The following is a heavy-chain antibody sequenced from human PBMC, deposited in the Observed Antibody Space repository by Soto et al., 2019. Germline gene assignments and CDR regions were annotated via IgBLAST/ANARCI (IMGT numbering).Heavy chain of an antibody. Sequence: PGGSLRLSCAASGFTFSSYWMHWVRQAPGKGLVWVSRINSDGSSTSYADSVKGRFTISRDNAKNTLYLQMNSLRAEDTAVYYCARVAMTTVTTELDPWGQGTLVTVSS. V-gene: IGHV3-74*01. CDR2: INSDGSST. J-gene: IGHJ5*02. CDR3: ARVAMTTVTTELDP. D-gene: IGHD4-17*01. CDR1: GFTFSSYW.